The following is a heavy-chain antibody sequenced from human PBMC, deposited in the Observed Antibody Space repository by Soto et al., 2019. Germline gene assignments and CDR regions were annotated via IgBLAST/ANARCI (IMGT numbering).Heavy chain of an antibody. J-gene: IGHJ4*02. V-gene: IGHV1-2*02. Sequence: ASVKPTCKACGYTFTGNYMHWVRQAPGQGLEWMGWINPNSGGTNYAQKFQGRVTMTRDTSISTAYMELSSLRSEDTAVDYCARDSVGGDSSDYGGQGTCVSGTS. CDR1: GYTFTGNY. D-gene: IGHD4-17*01. CDR3: ARDSVGGDSSDY. CDR2: INPNSGGT.